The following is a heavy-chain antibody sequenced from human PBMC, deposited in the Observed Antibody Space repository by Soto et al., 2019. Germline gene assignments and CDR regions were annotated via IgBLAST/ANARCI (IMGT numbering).Heavy chain of an antibody. J-gene: IGHJ6*02. CDR1: GFTFNLFT. CDR2: VPHIDDNK. V-gene: IGHV3-30-3*01. D-gene: IGHD1-1*01. Sequence: QVQLVESGGGVVQPGRSLRLSCAASGFTFNLFTFHWIRQAPGRGLEWVAVVPHIDDNKYYADSVKGRFTISRDNAKNTRYLQMNSLRAEDTALDYCARGNMDVWGRGTTVTVSS. CDR3: ARGNMDV.